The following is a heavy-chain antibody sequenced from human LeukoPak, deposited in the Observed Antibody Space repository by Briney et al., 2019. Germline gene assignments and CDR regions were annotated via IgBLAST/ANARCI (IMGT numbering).Heavy chain of an antibody. D-gene: IGHD6-19*01. V-gene: IGHV3-21*01. Sequence: GGSLRLSCAASGFTFSTYTMTWVRQAPGKGLEWVSSISSSSNYIYYADSVKGRFTISRDHAKNSLNLQMSSLRGEDTAVYYCARVGYSSGWPFDYWGQGTLVTVSS. J-gene: IGHJ4*02. CDR3: ARVGYSSGWPFDY. CDR1: GFTFSTYT. CDR2: ISSSSNYI.